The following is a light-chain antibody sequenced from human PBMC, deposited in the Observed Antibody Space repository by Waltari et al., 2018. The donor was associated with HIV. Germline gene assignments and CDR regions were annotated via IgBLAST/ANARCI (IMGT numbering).Light chain of an antibody. CDR3: SSYTRTGTVV. J-gene: IGLJ2*01. Sequence: QSALTQPASVSGSPGQSITISCTGSSSDVGGYNYVSWYQQHPGEAPKLMIYEVTNRPSGVSYRFSGSKSGNTASLTISGLQVEDEADYYCSSYTRTGTVVFGGGTKLTVL. CDR1: SSDVGGYNY. CDR2: EVT. V-gene: IGLV2-14*01.